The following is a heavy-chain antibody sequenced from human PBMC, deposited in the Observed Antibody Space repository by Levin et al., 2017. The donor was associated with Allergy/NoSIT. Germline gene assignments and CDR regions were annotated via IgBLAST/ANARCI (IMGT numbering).Heavy chain of an antibody. CDR2: IGSSGSYI. D-gene: IGHD4-17*01. J-gene: IGHJ4*02. CDR1: GFSFSDYY. Sequence: GGSLRLSCAASGFSFSDYYMSWIRQAPGKGLEWVSHIGSSGSYINYAASVKGRFTISRDNAKNSLYLQMDNLRAEDTAAYYCARSYTVTRIDYWGQGTLVTVSS. V-gene: IGHV3-11*03. CDR3: ARSYTVTRIDY.